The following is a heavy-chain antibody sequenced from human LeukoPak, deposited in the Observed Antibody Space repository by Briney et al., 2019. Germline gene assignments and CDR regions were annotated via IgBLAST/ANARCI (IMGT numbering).Heavy chain of an antibody. V-gene: IGHV4-39*07. Sequence: SETLSLTCTVSGGSISSSSYYWGWIRQPPGKGLEWIGSIYYSGSTYYNPSLKSRATISVDTSKNQFSLKLSSVTAADTAVYYCAAYERGIAAATAGSHWYFDLWGRGTLVTVSS. CDR3: AAYERGIAAATAGSHWYFDL. D-gene: IGHD6-13*01. CDR2: IYYSGST. CDR1: GGSISSSSYY. J-gene: IGHJ2*01.